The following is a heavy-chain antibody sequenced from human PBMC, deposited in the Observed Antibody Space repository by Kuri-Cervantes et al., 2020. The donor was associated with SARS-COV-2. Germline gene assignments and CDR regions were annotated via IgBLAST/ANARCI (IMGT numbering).Heavy chain of an antibody. D-gene: IGHD2-21*02. CDR3: ARDLVTPHFDY. CDR1: GYSISRGYY. J-gene: IGHJ4*02. Sequence: SETLSLTCAVSGYSISRGYYWGWIRQPPGKGLEWIGSIYHSGSTYYNTSLKSRVTISVDTSKNQFSLKLSSVTAADTAVYYCARDLVTPHFDYWGQGTLVTVSS. V-gene: IGHV4-38-2*02. CDR2: IYHSGST.